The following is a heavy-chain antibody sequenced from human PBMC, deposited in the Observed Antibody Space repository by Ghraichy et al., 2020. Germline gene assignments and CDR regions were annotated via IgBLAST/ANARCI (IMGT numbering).Heavy chain of an antibody. D-gene: IGHD3-10*01. V-gene: IGHV4-61*01. J-gene: IGHJ4*02. CDR1: GGSVSSGSYY. CDR2: IYYSGST. CDR3: AREGATRFRELLTY. Sequence: SETLSLTCTVSGGSVSSGSYYWSWIRQPPGKGLEWIGYIYYSGSTNYNPSLKSRVTISVDTSKNQFSLKLSSVTAADTAVYYCAREGATRFRELLTYWGQGTLVTVSS.